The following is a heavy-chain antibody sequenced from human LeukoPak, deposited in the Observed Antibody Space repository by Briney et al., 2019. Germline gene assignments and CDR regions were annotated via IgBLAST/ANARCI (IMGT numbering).Heavy chain of an antibody. D-gene: IGHD2-15*01. Sequence: GGSLRLSCAASGFTFSSYSMNWVRQAPAKGLEWVSYISSSTSTIYYADSVKGRFTISRDNAKNSLYLQMNSLRDEDTAVYYCARAYCGGGFCYSGFDFWGQGTLVTVSS. CDR2: ISSSTSTI. J-gene: IGHJ4*02. V-gene: IGHV3-48*02. CDR3: ARAYCGGGFCYSGFDF. CDR1: GFTFSSYS.